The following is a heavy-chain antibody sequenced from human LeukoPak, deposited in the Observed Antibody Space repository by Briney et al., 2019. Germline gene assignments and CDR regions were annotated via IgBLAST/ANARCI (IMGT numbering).Heavy chain of an antibody. D-gene: IGHD1-1*01. CDR1: GGSLSGFY. V-gene: IGHV4-34*01. CDR3: ARASSFDKTTRWNPAYFGP. Sequence: SETLSLTCAVHGGSLSGFYWSWIRQPPGKGLEWIGEINHSGTTNYNPSLKSRVTISVDTSKNRVSLDLASVTAADTAVYYCARASSFDKTTRWNPAYFGPWGQGTLVTVSS. CDR2: INHSGTT. J-gene: IGHJ5*02.